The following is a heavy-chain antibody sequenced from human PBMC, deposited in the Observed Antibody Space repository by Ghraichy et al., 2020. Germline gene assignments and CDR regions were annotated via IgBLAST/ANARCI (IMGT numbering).Heavy chain of an antibody. CDR3: TSKGWRSSRYYYGMDV. CDR1: GFTFSGSA. J-gene: IGHJ6*02. V-gene: IGHV3-73*01. D-gene: IGHD3-3*01. CDR2: IRSKANSYAT. Sequence: GGSLRLSCAASGFTFSGSAMHWVRQASGKGLEWVGRIRSKANSYATAYAASVKGRFTISRDDSKNTAYLQMNSLKTEDTAVYYCTSKGWRSSRYYYGMDVWGQGTTVTVSS.